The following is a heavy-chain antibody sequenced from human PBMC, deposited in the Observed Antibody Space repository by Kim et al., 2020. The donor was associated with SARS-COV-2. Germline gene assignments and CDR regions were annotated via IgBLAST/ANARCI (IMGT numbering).Heavy chain of an antibody. CDR3: ARDLRVVVTALDWYFDL. J-gene: IGHJ2*01. Sequence: SETLSLTCAVSGGSISSSNWWSWVRQPPGKGLEWIGEIYHSGSTTYNPSLKSRVTISVDKSKNQFSLKLSSVTAADTAVYYCARDLRVVVTALDWYFDLWGRGTLVTVSS. CDR1: GGSISSSNW. CDR2: IYHSGST. D-gene: IGHD2-21*02. V-gene: IGHV4-4*02.